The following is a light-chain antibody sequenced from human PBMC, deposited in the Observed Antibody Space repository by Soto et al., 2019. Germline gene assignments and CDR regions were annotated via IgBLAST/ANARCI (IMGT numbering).Light chain of an antibody. CDR1: TSDVGGYNF. J-gene: IGLJ3*02. CDR2: EVS. V-gene: IGLV2-14*01. Sequence: QSALTQPASVSGSTGQSITISCTGTTSDVGGYNFVSWYQQHPGKAPKLMIYEVSHRPSGVSHRFSGSKSDNAASLTISGLQAEDESDYYCLSYTSSITWVFGGGTKLTVL. CDR3: LSYTSSITWV.